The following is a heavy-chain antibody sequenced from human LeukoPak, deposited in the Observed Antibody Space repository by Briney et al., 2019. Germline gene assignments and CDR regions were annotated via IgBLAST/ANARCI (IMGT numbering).Heavy chain of an antibody. V-gene: IGHV4-31*03. CDR3: ARDTVTTRAFDY. J-gene: IGHJ4*02. CDR1: GGSISSGGYY. D-gene: IGHD4-17*01. CDR2: IYYSGST. Sequence: PSETLSLTCTVSGGSISSGGYYWSCIRQHPGKGLEWIGYIYYSGSTYYNPSLKSRVTISVDTSKNQFSLKLSSVTAADTAVYYCARDTVTTRAFDYWGQGTLVTVSS.